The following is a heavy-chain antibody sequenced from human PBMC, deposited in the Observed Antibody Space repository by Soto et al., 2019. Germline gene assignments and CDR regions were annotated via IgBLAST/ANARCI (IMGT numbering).Heavy chain of an antibody. CDR2: ISSSSSYI. V-gene: IGHV3-21*01. D-gene: IGHD6-6*01. J-gene: IGHJ3*02. Sequence: PGGPLRLCKTASGFTFGNHSMNRIRQAKGKGLEWVSSISSSSSYIYYADSVKGRFTISRDNAKNSLYLQMNSLRAEDTAVYYCARGPGSGSSFSYAFDIWGQGTMVTVSS. CDR3: ARGPGSGSSFSYAFDI. CDR1: GFTFGNHS.